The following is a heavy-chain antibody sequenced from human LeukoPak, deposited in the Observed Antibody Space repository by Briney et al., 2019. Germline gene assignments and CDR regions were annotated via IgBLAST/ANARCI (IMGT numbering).Heavy chain of an antibody. CDR1: GGTFSSYA. V-gene: IGHV1-69*05. D-gene: IGHD3-10*01. Sequence: ASVKVSCKASGGTFSSYAISWVRQAPGQGLEWMGGIIPIFGTANYAQRFQGRVTITTDESTSTAYMELSSLRSEDTAVYYCARDRMVRGVHYYYYGMDVWGQGTTVTVSS. CDR2: IIPIFGTA. J-gene: IGHJ6*02. CDR3: ARDRMVRGVHYYYYGMDV.